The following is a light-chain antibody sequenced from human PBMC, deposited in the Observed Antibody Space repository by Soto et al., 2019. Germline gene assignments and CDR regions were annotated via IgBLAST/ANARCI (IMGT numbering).Light chain of an antibody. V-gene: IGLV2-8*01. CDR1: NNDIGVYDF. J-gene: IGLJ1*01. CDR3: KSYAGSNTYV. Sequence: QSVLTQPPSASGSPGQSVTISCTGTNNDIGVYDFVSWYQHHPGKAPRLIIFEVVQRPSGVPDRFSGSKSGNTASLTVSGLQVADEADYYCKSYAGSNTYVFGSGTKLTVL. CDR2: EVV.